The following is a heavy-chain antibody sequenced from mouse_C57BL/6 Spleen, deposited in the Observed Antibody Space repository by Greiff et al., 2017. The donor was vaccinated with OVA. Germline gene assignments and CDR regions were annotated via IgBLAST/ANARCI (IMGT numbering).Heavy chain of an antibody. Sequence: EVKLMESGGGLVKPGGSLKLSCAASGFTFSSYTMSWVRQTPEKRLEWVATISGGGGNTYYPDSVKGRFTISRDNAKNTLYLQNSSLRSEDTALYYGARAGAGHFDYWGQGTTLTVSS. CDR2: ISGGGGNT. CDR3: ARAGAGHFDY. CDR1: GFTFSSYT. J-gene: IGHJ2*01. D-gene: IGHD3-3*01. V-gene: IGHV5-9*01.